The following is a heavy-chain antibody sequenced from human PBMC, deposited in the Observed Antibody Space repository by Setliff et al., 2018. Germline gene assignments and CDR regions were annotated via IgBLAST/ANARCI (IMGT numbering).Heavy chain of an antibody. J-gene: IGHJ6*02. Sequence: QPGGSLRLSCAASGFTFSNYEMNWVRQAPGKGLEWVSYISSSDSTIYYADSVKGRFTIPRDNAKNSLYLQMNSLRAEDTAVYYCARDGSPHSVFFYGMDVWGQGTTVTVSS. CDR1: GFTFSNYE. V-gene: IGHV3-48*03. CDR3: ARDGSPHSVFFYGMDV. CDR2: ISSSDSTI. D-gene: IGHD2-15*01.